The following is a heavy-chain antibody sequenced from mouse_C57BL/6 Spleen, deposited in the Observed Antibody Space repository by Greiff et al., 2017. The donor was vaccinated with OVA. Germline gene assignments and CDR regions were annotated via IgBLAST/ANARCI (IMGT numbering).Heavy chain of an antibody. CDR2: ISYDGSN. D-gene: IGHD2-4*01. Sequence: EVQLQESGPGLVKPSQSLSLTCSVTGYSITSGYYWNWIRQFPGNKLEWMGYISYDGSNNYNPSLKNRISITRDTSKNQFFLKLNSVTTEDTATYYCARGGDYDLYCDYWGQGTTLTVSS. CDR1: GYSITSGYY. J-gene: IGHJ2*01. CDR3: ARGGDYDLYCDY. V-gene: IGHV3-6*01.